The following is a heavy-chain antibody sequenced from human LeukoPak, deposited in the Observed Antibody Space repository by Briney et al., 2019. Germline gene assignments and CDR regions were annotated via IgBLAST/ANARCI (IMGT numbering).Heavy chain of an antibody. D-gene: IGHD2-2*01. Sequence: ASVKVSCKASGFGFSTYDINWVRQAAGQGLGWMGCINPKSNNTGFAQRFQGRVTMTTNTSINIAYMELGSLTSEDTAVYFCARGRGFLPAASPFDYWGQGTLVTASS. CDR3: ARGRGFLPAASPFDY. CDR2: INPKSNNT. J-gene: IGHJ4*02. CDR1: GFGFSTYD. V-gene: IGHV1-8*01.